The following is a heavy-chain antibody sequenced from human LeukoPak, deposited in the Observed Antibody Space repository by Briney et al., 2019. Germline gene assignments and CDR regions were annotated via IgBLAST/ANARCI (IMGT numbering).Heavy chain of an antibody. D-gene: IGHD2-21*02. J-gene: IGHJ4*02. CDR1: GFTFSSYA. CDR2: ISYDGSNK. V-gene: IGHV3-30*01. CDR3: ARDRMVVVTAILAPCYFDY. Sequence: GGSLRLSCAASGFTFSSYAMHWVRQAPGKGLEWVAVISYDGSNKYYADSVKGRFTISRDNSKNTLYPQMNSLRAEDTAVYYCARDRMVVVTAILAPCYFDYWGQGTLVTVSS.